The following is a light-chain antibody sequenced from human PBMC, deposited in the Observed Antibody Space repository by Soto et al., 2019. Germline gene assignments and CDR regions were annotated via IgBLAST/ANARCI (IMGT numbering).Light chain of an antibody. Sequence: DIQMTQSPSSLSASVGDRVTIICQASHDINNYLNWDQQKPGKAPKLLIYDLYNLEIGVPSRFSGSGYGTRFSFTISSLQPEDIATYYCQQFDNLPFTFGQGTRLEIK. CDR2: DLY. CDR1: HDINNY. V-gene: IGKV1-33*01. CDR3: QQFDNLPFT. J-gene: IGKJ5*01.